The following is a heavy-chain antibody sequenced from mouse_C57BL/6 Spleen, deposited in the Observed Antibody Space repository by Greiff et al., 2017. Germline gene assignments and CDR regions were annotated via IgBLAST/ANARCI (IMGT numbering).Heavy chain of an antibody. CDR1: GYAFSSSW. CDR3: ARSLTGFDY. J-gene: IGHJ2*01. D-gene: IGHD1-1*01. CDR2: IYPGDGDT. V-gene: IGHV1-82*01. Sequence: VQLQQSGPELVKPGASVKISCKASGYAFSSSWMNWVKQRPGKGLEWIGRIYPGDGDTNYNGKFQGKAALTADKSSSTAYMQLSSLPSEDSAVYFCARSLTGFDYWGQGTTLTVSS.